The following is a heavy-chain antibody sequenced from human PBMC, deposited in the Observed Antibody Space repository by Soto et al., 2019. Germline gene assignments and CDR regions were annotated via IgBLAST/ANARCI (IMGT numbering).Heavy chain of an antibody. CDR1: GYTFTSYD. D-gene: IGHD2-2*01. Sequence: QVQLVQSGAEVKKPGASVKVSCKASGYTFTSYDINWVRQATGQGLEWMGWMTPNSGNTGYAQRFQGRVTITRNTSISTAYMELSSLRSEDTAVYYCAREVRYCSSTSCRNWFDPWGQGTLVTVSS. CDR2: MTPNSGNT. CDR3: AREVRYCSSTSCRNWFDP. V-gene: IGHV1-8*01. J-gene: IGHJ5*02.